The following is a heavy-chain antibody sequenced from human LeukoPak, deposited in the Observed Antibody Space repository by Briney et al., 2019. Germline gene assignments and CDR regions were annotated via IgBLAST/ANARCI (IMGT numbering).Heavy chain of an antibody. J-gene: IGHJ4*02. D-gene: IGHD2-8*01. CDR3: ARGCGTNGVCYSDY. CDR2: INHSGST. CDR1: GGSFSGYY. Sequence: SETLSLTCAVYGGSFSGYYWSWIRQPPGKGLEWIGEINHSGSTNYNPSLKSRVTISVDTSKNQFSLKLSSVTAADTAVYYCARGCGTNGVCYSDYWGQGTLVTVPS. V-gene: IGHV4-34*01.